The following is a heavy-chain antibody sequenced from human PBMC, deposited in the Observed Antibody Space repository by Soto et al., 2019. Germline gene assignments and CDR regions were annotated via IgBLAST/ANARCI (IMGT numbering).Heavy chain of an antibody. V-gene: IGHV1-18*01. Sequence: ASVKVSCKASGYTFTSYGISWVRQAPGQGLEWMGWISAYNGNTNYAQKLQGRVTMTPDTSTSTAYMELRSLRSDDTAVYYCARDVGGSGSYYIPFDYWGQGTLVTVSS. CDR2: ISAYNGNT. D-gene: IGHD3-10*01. CDR3: ARDVGGSGSYYIPFDY. CDR1: GYTFTSYG. J-gene: IGHJ4*02.